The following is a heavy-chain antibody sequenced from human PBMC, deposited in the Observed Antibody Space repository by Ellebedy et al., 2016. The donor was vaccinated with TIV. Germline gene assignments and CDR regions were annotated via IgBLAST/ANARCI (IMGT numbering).Heavy chain of an antibody. J-gene: IGHJ3*02. Sequence: ASVKVSCKASGGTFSSRAINWVRQAPGQRLEWLGGITPIFGTPNYAQRFQDRVTITADKSTSTAFMELSSLRLEETAVYYCARAERGYGFGYVGALDIWGQGTMVTVSS. D-gene: IGHD5-18*01. V-gene: IGHV1-69*06. CDR3: ARAERGYGFGYVGALDI. CDR1: GGTFSSRA. CDR2: ITPIFGTP.